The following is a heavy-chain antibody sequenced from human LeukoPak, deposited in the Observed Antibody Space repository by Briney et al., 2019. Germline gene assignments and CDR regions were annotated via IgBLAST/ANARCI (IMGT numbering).Heavy chain of an antibody. J-gene: IGHJ3*01. Sequence: SPTLSLTCAISGDTVSSDGVAWNWIRQSPSRGLEWLGRTYYSSRWYNDYADSVRSRINIYPDTTKNQFSLHLNSVTPEDTAVFYCAREWRNGFDFWAQGTMVTVSS. CDR3: AREWRNGFDF. CDR2: TYYSSRWYN. V-gene: IGHV6-1*01. CDR1: GDTVSSDGVA. D-gene: IGHD3-3*01.